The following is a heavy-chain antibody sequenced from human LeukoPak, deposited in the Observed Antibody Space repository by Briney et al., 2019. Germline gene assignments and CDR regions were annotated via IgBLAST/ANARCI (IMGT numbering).Heavy chain of an antibody. CDR3: ARGGGLDV. V-gene: IGHV3-7*03. CDR1: GFTFSSYW. CDR2: INHNGNVN. D-gene: IGHD3-16*01. Sequence: GGSLRLSCAASGFTFSSYWMNWARQAPGKGLEWVASINHNGNVNYYVDSVKGRFTISRDNTKNSLYLQMTNLRAEDTAVYFCARGGGLDVWGQGATVTVSS. J-gene: IGHJ6*02.